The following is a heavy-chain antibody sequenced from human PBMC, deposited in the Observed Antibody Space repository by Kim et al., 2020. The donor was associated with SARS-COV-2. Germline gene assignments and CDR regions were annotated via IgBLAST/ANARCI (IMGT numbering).Heavy chain of an antibody. D-gene: IGHD6-13*01. J-gene: IGHJ6*02. Sequence: ASVKVSCKASGYTFTGYYMHWVRQAPGQGLKWMGWINPNSGGTNYAQKFQGRVNMTRDTSISTAYMELSRLRSDDTAVYYCARDSTPRTQYSSRWCPYYYYGMDVWGHGTTDTVSS. CDR2: INPNSGGT. CDR3: ARDSTPRTQYSSRWCPYYYYGMDV. V-gene: IGHV1-2*02. CDR1: GYTFTGYY.